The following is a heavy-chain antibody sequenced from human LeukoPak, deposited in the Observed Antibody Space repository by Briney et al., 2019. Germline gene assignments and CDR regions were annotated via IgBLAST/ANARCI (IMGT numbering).Heavy chain of an antibody. D-gene: IGHD3-10*01. J-gene: IGHJ3*02. CDR2: MNPNSGNT. V-gene: IGHV1-8*01. CDR1: GYTFTSYD. Sequence: ASVKVSCKASGYTFTSYDINWVRQATGQGLEWMGWMNPNSGNTGYAQKFQGRVTMTRNTSISTAYMELSSLRSEDTAVYYCARGGTLAGNDAFDIWGQGTMVTVSS. CDR3: ARGGTLAGNDAFDI.